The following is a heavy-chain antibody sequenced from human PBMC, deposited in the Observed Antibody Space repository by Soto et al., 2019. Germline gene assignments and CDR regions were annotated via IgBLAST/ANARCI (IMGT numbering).Heavy chain of an antibody. D-gene: IGHD6-19*01. CDR1: GDSVSSNSAA. V-gene: IGHV6-1*01. J-gene: IGHJ4*02. Sequence: PSQTLSLTCAISGDSVSSNSAAWNWTRQSPSRGLEWLGRTYNRSKWYNDYALSVKSRITINADTSKNQFSLQLSSVTPEDTAVYYCARENGWYVFDYWGQGTLVTVSS. CDR3: ARENGWYVFDY. CDR2: TYNRSKWYN.